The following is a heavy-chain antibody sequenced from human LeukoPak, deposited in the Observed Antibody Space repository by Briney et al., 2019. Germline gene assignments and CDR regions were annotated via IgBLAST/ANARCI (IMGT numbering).Heavy chain of an antibody. CDR2: IKQDGSEK. CDR3: ARARGIDY. D-gene: IGHD2/OR15-2a*01. J-gene: IGHJ4*02. CDR1: GFTFSSYY. V-gene: IGHV3-7*03. Sequence: GGSLRLSCAASGFTFSSYYMSWVRQAPGKGLEWVANIKQDGSEKYYVDSVEGRFTISRDNAKNSLYLQMNSLRAEDTAVYYCARARGIDYWGQGTLVTVSS.